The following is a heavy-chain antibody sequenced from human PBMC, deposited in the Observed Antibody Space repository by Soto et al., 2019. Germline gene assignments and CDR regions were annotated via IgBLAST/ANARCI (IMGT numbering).Heavy chain of an antibody. CDR3: VVAAQPYYFDY. Sequence: ASVKVSCKASGYTFTSYGISWVRQAPGQGLEWMRWISAYNGNTNYAQKQQGRVTMTTDTSTSTAYKELRRLRSDDTAVYYCVVAAQPYYFDYWGQGTLVTVSS. J-gene: IGHJ4*02. CDR1: GYTFTSYG. V-gene: IGHV1-18*01. CDR2: ISAYNGNT. D-gene: IGHD2-15*01.